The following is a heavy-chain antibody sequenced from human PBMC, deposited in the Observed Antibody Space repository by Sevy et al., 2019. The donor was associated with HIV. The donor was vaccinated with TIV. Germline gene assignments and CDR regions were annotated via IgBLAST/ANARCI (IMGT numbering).Heavy chain of an antibody. CDR3: ARDFGKPGYDFWSGYLKNNYYYYGMDV. CDR2: IKQDGSEK. J-gene: IGHJ6*02. CDR1: GFTFSSYW. D-gene: IGHD3-3*01. V-gene: IGHV3-7*01. Sequence: GGSLRLSCAASGFTFSSYWMSWVRQAPGKGLEWVANIKQDGSEKYYVDSVKGRFTISRDNAKNSLYLQMNSLRAEDKAVYYWARDFGKPGYDFWSGYLKNNYYYYGMDVWGQGTTVTVSS.